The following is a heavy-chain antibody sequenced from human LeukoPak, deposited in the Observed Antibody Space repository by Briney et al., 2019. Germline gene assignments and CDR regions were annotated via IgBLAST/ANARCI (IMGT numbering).Heavy chain of an antibody. V-gene: IGHV4-39*07. Sequence: SETLSLTCTVSGGSISSNSYYWGWIRQSPGKGLEWIGTIYYSGSTYYSPSLKSRVTISVDTSKNQFSLKLSSVTAADTAVYYCARVRAARSVSYYYMDVWGKGTTVTVSS. CDR3: ARVRAARSVSYYYMDV. J-gene: IGHJ6*03. CDR1: GGSISSNSYY. CDR2: IYYSGST. D-gene: IGHD6-6*01.